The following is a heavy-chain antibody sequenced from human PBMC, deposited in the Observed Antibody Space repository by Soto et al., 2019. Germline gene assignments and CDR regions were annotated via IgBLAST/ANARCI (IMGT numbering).Heavy chain of an antibody. D-gene: IGHD3-22*01. V-gene: IGHV4-31*03. J-gene: IGHJ4*02. CDR1: GGSISSGGYY. Sequence: SETLSLTCTVSGGSISSGGYYWNWIRQHPGKGLEWIGYTYYSGNTYYNPSLNSRVTISADTSKNQFSLKLSSVTAADTAVYYCARENSPYYDSSGYSYFDYWGQGTLVTVSS. CDR2: TYYSGNT. CDR3: ARENSPYYDSSGYSYFDY.